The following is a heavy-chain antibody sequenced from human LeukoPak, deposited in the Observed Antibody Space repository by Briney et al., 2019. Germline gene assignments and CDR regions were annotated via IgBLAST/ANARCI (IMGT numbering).Heavy chain of an antibody. CDR2: INPNSGGT. D-gene: IGHD3-22*01. Sequence: ASVKVSCKASGYTFTGYYMHWVRQAPGQGLEWMGWINPNSGGTNYAQKFQGRVTMTRDTSISTAYMELSRLRSDDTAVYYCAAESTIGLGSGYSNDAFDIWGQGTMVTVSS. CDR3: AAESTIGLGSGYSNDAFDI. CDR1: GYTFTGYY. V-gene: IGHV1-2*02. J-gene: IGHJ3*02.